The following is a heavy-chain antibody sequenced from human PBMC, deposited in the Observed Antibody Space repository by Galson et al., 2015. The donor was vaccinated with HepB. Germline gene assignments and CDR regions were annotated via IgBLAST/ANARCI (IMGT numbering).Heavy chain of an antibody. CDR3: ARIRASRTRWPQSYYYYYGMDV. D-gene: IGHD5-24*01. CDR1: GFSLRTSGMC. CDR2: IDWDDDK. V-gene: IGHV2-70*11. J-gene: IGHJ6*02. Sequence: PALVKPTQTLTLTCTFSGFSLRTSGMCVSWIRQPPGKALEWLARIDWDDDKYYSTSLKTRLTISKDTSKNQVVLTMTNMDPVDAATYYCARIRASRTRWPQSYYYYYGMDVWGQGTTVTVSS.